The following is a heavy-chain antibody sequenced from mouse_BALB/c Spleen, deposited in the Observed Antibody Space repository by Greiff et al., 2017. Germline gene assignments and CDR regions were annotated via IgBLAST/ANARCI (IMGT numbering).Heavy chain of an antibody. V-gene: IGHV2-2*02. J-gene: IGHJ4*01. D-gene: IGHD2-1*01. CDR3: ARRDGNYVGAMDY. CDR1: GFSLTSYG. Sequence: QVHVKQSGPGLVQPSQSLSITCTVSGFSLTSYGVHWVRQSPGKGLEWLGVIWSGGSTDYNAAFISRLSISKDNSKSQVFFKMNSLQANDTAIYYCARRDGNYVGAMDYWGQGTSVTVSS. CDR2: IWSGGST.